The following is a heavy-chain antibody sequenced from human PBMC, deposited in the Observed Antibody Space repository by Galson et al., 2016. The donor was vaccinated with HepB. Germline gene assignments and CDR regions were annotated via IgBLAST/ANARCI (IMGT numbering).Heavy chain of an antibody. V-gene: IGHV4-31*03. CDR3: ARAEIPVVPIGIFDY. CDR2: IYYRGNT. J-gene: IGHJ4*02. D-gene: IGHD6-19*01. Sequence: TLSLTCTVSGGSISSGSYYWSWIRQHPGKGLEWIGYIYYRGNTYYNPSLKSRVTISVDTSKNQFSLMLSSVTAADTAVYYCARAEIPVVPIGIFDYWGQGTLVTVSS. CDR1: GGSISSGSYY.